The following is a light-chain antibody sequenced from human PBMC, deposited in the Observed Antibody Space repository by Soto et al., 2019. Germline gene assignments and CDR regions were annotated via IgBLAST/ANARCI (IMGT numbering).Light chain of an antibody. Sequence: NFMLTQPHSVSESPGKTVTISCTRSSGNIASNYVQWYQQRPGSSPTTVIYEDNQRPSGVPDRFSGSIDISANSASLTISGLKNEDESDYYCQGYDNNNHVVFGGGTKLTVL. V-gene: IGLV6-57*01. CDR1: SGNIASNY. J-gene: IGLJ2*01. CDR2: EDN. CDR3: QGYDNNNHVV.